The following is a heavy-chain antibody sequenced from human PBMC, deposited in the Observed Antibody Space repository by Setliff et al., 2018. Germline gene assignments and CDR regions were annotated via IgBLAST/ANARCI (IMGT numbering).Heavy chain of an antibody. J-gene: IGHJ6*03. CDR1: GGSMGSYY. D-gene: IGHD3-10*01. V-gene: IGHV4-4*07. CDR3: ARVRITPYCMDV. Sequence: ETLSLTCTVSGGSMGSYYWTWIRQSAGKGLEWIGRVYTTGGTAFNPSLNSRVIMSLDKSKNQFSLKLYSVTAADTAVYFCARVRITPYCMDVWGKGTTVTV. CDR2: VYTTGGT.